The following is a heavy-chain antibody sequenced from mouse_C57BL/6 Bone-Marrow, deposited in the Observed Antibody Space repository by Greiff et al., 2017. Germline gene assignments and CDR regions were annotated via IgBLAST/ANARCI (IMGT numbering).Heavy chain of an antibody. CDR3: AKHYDWYFDV. J-gene: IGHJ1*03. V-gene: IGHV1-64*01. CDR1: GYTFTSYW. Sequence: QVQLQQPGAELVKPGASVKLSCKASGYTFTSYWMHWVKQRPGQGLEWIGMIHPNSGSTNYNEKFKSKATLTVDKSSSTAYMPLSRLTSEDSAVFYGAKHYDWYFDVWGTGTSVTVSS. D-gene: IGHD1-2*01. CDR2: IHPNSGST.